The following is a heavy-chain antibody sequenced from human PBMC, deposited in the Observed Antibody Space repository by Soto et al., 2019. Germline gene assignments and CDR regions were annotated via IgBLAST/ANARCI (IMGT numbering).Heavy chain of an antibody. D-gene: IGHD3-3*01. CDR3: ARGFFRLPSTPNFDE. J-gene: IGHJ4*02. V-gene: IGHV5-51*01. CDR1: GYSFSRFW. Sequence: GEALKISCQGFGYSFSRFWIGWVRQMPGKGLEWMGIINPVDSDTRYSPSFQGQVTISVDKSITTAYLQWSSLKASDTAMYYCARGFFRLPSTPNFDEWGVGILVTDSS. CDR2: INPVDSDT.